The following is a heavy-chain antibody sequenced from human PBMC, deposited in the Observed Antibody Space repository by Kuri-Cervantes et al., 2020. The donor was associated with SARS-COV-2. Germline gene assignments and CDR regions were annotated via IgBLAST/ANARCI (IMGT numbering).Heavy chain of an antibody. CDR1: GFTFDDYG. CDR2: INWNGGST. Sequence: GESLKISCAASGFTFDDYGMSWVRQAPGKGLEWVSGINWNGGSTGYADSAKGRFTISRDNAKNSLYLQMNSLRAEDTALYHCARERSGSYDYWGQGTLVTVSS. J-gene: IGHJ4*02. D-gene: IGHD1-26*01. V-gene: IGHV3-20*01. CDR3: ARERSGSYDY.